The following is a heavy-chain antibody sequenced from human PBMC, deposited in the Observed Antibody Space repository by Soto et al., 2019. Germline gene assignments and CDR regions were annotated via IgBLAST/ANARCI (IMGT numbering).Heavy chain of an antibody. Sequence: ASVKVSCKASGYTFTSYGISWVRQAPGQGLEWMGWISAYNGNTNYAQKLQGRVTMTTDTSTSTAYMELRSLRSDQTAVYYCARDLLALFVYPPRHYYGSGSYPRNVDYYYYGMDVWGQGTTVTVSS. CDR2: ISAYNGNT. D-gene: IGHD3-10*01. CDR1: GYTFTSYG. V-gene: IGHV1-18*01. CDR3: ARDLLALFVYPPRHYYGSGSYPRNVDYYYYGMDV. J-gene: IGHJ6*02.